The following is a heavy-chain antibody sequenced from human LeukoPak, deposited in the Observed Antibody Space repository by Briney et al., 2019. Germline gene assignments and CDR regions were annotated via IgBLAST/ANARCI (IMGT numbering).Heavy chain of an antibody. CDR1: GGSISSYY. J-gene: IGHJ6*02. CDR3: ASADYYYYGMDV. Sequence: SETLSLTCTVSGGSISSYYWSWIRQPPGKGLEWIGYIYYSGSTNYKPSLKSRVTISVDTSKNQFSLKLSSVTAADTAVYYCASADYYYYGMDVWGQGTTVTVSS. CDR2: IYYSGST. V-gene: IGHV4-59*01.